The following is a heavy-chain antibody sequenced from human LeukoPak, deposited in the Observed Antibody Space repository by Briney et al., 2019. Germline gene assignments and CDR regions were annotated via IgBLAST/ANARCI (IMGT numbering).Heavy chain of an antibody. V-gene: IGHV1-18*01. D-gene: IGHD3-3*01. CDR2: ISAYNGNT. Sequence: ASVKVSCKASGYTFTSYGISWVRQAPGQGLEWMGWISAYNGNTNYAQKLQGRVTMTTDTSTSTAYMELRSLRSDDTAVYYCARGPPYYDFWSGYYYYYYMDVWGKGTTVTVSS. J-gene: IGHJ6*03. CDR1: GYTFTSYG. CDR3: ARGPPYYDFWSGYYYYYYMDV.